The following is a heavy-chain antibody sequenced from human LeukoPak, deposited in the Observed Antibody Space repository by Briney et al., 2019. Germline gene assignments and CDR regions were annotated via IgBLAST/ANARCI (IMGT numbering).Heavy chain of an antibody. D-gene: IGHD3-10*01. J-gene: IGHJ5*02. CDR3: ARGANGGWFVPNCFDP. Sequence: SETLSLTCAVYGGSFSGYYWSWIRQPPGKGLEWIGEINHSGSTNYNPSLKSRVTISVDTSKNQFSLKLSSVTAADTAVYYCARGANGGWFVPNCFDPWGQGTLVTVS. CDR2: INHSGST. V-gene: IGHV4-34*01. CDR1: GGSFSGYY.